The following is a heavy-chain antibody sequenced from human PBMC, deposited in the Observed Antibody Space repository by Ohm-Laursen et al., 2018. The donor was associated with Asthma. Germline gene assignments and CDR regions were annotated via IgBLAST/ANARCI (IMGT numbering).Heavy chain of an antibody. J-gene: IGHJ4*02. CDR1: GFTFSSYA. Sequence: GSLRLSCSASGFTFSSYAMRWVRQAPGKGLEWVSGISSSGGSTYYADNVKGRFTISRDNSKNTLYLQMNSLRAEDTAVYYCAKDPWSGYYTPLDYGGQGTGVTVSS. D-gene: IGHD3-3*01. CDR2: ISSSGGST. V-gene: IGHV3-23*01. CDR3: AKDPWSGYYTPLDY.